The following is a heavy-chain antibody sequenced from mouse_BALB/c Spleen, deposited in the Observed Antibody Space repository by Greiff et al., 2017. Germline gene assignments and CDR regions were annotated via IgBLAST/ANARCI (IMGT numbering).Heavy chain of an antibody. CDR2: ISSGSSTI. J-gene: IGHJ4*01. Sequence: EVKLVESGGGLVQPGGSRKLSCAASGFTFSSFGMHWVRQAPEKGLEWVAYISSGSSTIYYADTVKGRFTISRDNPKNTLFLQMTSLRSEDTAMYYCARSAGKAMDCWGQGASVSV. D-gene: IGHD4-1*01. CDR1: GFTFSSFG. CDR3: ARSAGKAMDC. V-gene: IGHV5-17*02.